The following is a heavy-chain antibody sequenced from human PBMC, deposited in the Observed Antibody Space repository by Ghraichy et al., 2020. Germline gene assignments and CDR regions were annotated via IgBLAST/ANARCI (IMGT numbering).Heavy chain of an antibody. J-gene: IGHJ2*01. CDR3: ATPLMYGDYANWYFDL. CDR2: IYYSGST. V-gene: IGHV4-39*01. Sequence: SETLSLTCTVSGGSISSSSYYWGWIRQPPGKGLEWIGSIYYSGSTYYNPSLKSRVTISVDTSKNQFSLKLSSVTAADTAVYYCATPLMYGDYANWYFDLWGRGTLVTVSS. D-gene: IGHD4-17*01. CDR1: GGSISSSSYY.